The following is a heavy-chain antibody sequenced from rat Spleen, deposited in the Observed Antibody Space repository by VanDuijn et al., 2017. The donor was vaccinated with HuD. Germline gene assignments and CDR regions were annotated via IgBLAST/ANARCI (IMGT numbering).Heavy chain of an antibody. CDR3: TRSYGGYSQHWFAY. Sequence: QVQLKESGPGLVKPSETLSLTCSVSGSSLTSYHVSWVRQPPGKGLEWIGEVWGGGSLHYSPALKSRLIISRDTSKSQVFLKMNSLQTDDTAIYFCTRSYGGYSQHWFAYWGQGTLVTVSS. CDR1: GSSLTSYH. J-gene: IGHJ3*01. V-gene: IGHV2-15*01. D-gene: IGHD1-11*01. CDR2: VWGGGSL.